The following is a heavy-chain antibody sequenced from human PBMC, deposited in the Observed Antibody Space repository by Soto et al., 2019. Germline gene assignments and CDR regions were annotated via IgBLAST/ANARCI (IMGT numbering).Heavy chain of an antibody. Sequence: SQTLSLTCTVSGGSISSHYWSWIRQPPGKGLEWIGYIYYSGSTNYNPSLKSRVTISVDTSKNQFSLKLSSVTAADTAVYYCARDQDYWGQGTLVTVSS. CDR3: ARDQDY. CDR2: IYYSGST. V-gene: IGHV4-59*11. J-gene: IGHJ4*02. CDR1: GGSISSHY.